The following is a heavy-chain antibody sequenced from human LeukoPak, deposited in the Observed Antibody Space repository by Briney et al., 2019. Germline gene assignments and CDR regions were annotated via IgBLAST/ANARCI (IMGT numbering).Heavy chain of an antibody. CDR2: ISGSGGST. CDR1: GFTFSSYS. J-gene: IGHJ4*02. V-gene: IGHV3-23*01. D-gene: IGHD1-26*01. Sequence: PGGSLRLSCAASGFTFSSYSMNWVRQAPGKGLEWVSAISGSGGSTYYADSVKGRFTISRDNSKNTLYLQMNSLRAEDTAVYYCAKYTSVARGGYYTPWRVPLDYWGQGTLVTVSS. CDR3: AKYTSVARGGYYTPWRVPLDY.